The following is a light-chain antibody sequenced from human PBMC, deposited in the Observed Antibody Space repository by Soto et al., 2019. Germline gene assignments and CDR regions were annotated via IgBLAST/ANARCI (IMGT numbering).Light chain of an antibody. CDR3: QQYSGFSRT. CDR1: QSISGW. J-gene: IGKJ1*01. Sequence: DIQMTQSPSTLSASVGDRVTIACRASQSISGWLAWYQQKPGKAPKLPIYKASSLHSGVPSRFSGSGSGTEFTLTISSLQPDDFATYYCQQYSGFSRTFGQGTKVDI. V-gene: IGKV1-5*03. CDR2: KAS.